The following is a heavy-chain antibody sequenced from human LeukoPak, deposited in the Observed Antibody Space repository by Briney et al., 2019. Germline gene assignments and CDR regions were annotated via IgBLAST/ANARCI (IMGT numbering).Heavy chain of an antibody. CDR3: ARLDSYDPGDYMDV. D-gene: IGHD5-18*01. Sequence: SETLSLTCTVSGGSISSYYWSWIRQPAGKGLEWIGRIYTSGSTSYNPSLKSRVTMSVDTSKNQFSLKLSSVTAADTAVYYCARLDSYDPGDYMDVWGKGTTVTVSS. CDR1: GGSISSYY. V-gene: IGHV4-4*07. CDR2: IYTSGST. J-gene: IGHJ6*03.